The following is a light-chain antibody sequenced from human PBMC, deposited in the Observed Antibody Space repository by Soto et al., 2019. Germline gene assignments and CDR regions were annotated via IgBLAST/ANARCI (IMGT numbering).Light chain of an antibody. Sequence: DVQMTQSPSTLSASIGDRVTITCRASRNIDQWLAWFQQKPGKAPKVLIYKASTLQTGVPSRFSATGSATEFTLTISSLLPDDSATYYCQQYSADSPWTFGQGTKVE. CDR1: RNIDQW. J-gene: IGKJ1*01. V-gene: IGKV1-5*03. CDR3: QQYSADSPWT. CDR2: KAS.